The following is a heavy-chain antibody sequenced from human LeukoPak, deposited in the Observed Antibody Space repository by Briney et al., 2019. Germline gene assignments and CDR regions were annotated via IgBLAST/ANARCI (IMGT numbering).Heavy chain of an antibody. Sequence: GGSLRLSCAVSGFTVTTNPMSWVRQAPGKGLKWVSVIYSGGSTYYADSVKGRFTISRDYSKNTLYLQMNSLRAEDTAVYYCARDPGGWGNFDYWGQGTLVTVSS. V-gene: IGHV3-66*01. CDR1: GFTVTTNP. CDR2: IYSGGST. CDR3: ARDPGGWGNFDY. D-gene: IGHD6-19*01. J-gene: IGHJ4*02.